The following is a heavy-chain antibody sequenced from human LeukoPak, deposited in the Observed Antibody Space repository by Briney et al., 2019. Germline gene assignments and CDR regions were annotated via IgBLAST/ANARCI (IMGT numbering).Heavy chain of an antibody. J-gene: IGHJ4*02. CDR3: ATAPKIRTRVDY. CDR1: GYTLIELSIS. Sequence: ASVKVSCKVSGYTLIELSISMHGLRQTHEEGVEGMGGFDPEDGEKIYAQKFQGRLTMTEDTSTDTAYMELNSLTSEDTAVYYCATAPKIRTRVDYWGQGTLVTVSS. V-gene: IGHV1-24*01. D-gene: IGHD2-2*01. CDR2: FDPEDGEK.